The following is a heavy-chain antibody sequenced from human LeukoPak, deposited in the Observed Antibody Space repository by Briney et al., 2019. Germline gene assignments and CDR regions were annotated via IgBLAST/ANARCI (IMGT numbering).Heavy chain of an antibody. CDR1: GFTFSGYA. D-gene: IGHD4-17*01. CDR3: AKDRGLENDYGDYGLYY. Sequence: PSGGSLRLSCAASGFTFSGYAMSWVRQAPGKGLEWVSAISSSGGSTYYADSVKGRFTISRDSSKNTLYLQMNSLRAEDTAVYYCAKDRGLENDYGDYGLYYWGQGTLVTVSS. CDR2: ISSSGGST. J-gene: IGHJ4*02. V-gene: IGHV3-23*01.